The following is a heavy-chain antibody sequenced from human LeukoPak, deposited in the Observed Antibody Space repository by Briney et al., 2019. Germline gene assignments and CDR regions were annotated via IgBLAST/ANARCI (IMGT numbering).Heavy chain of an antibody. CDR1: GGSLSSYY. V-gene: IGHV4-59*01. Sequence: SETLSLTCTVSGGSLSSYYWSWIRRPPGKGLEWIGYIYYSGSTNYNPSLKSRVTISVDTSKNQFSLKLSSVTAADTAVYYCARGPYYYDSSGYFYWGQGTLVTVSS. CDR3: ARGPYYYDSSGYFY. D-gene: IGHD3-22*01. CDR2: IYYSGST. J-gene: IGHJ4*02.